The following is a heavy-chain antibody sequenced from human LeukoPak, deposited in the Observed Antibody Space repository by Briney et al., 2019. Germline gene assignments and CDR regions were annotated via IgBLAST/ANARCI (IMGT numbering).Heavy chain of an antibody. CDR2: IKTDGSQI. Sequence: GGSLRLSCVASGFTFSRMTWVRQAPGKGLEWVANIKTDGSQIYYVDSVKGRFTISRDNAKNSLYLQMNSLRAEDTAVYYCARDLNWETYWGQGTLVSVSS. D-gene: IGHD7-27*01. CDR1: GFTFSR. CDR3: ARDLNWETY. J-gene: IGHJ4*02. V-gene: IGHV3-7*01.